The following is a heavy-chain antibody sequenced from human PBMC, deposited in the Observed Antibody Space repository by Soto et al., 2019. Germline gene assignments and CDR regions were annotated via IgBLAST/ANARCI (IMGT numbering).Heavy chain of an antibody. CDR3: AASWIQLWLGKGGMDV. Sequence: QVQLQQWGAGLLKPSETLSLTCAVYGGSFSGYYWSWLRQPPGKGLEWIGEINHSGSTNYNPSLKSRVTISVDTSKNQFSLKLSSVTAADTAVYYCAASWIQLWLGKGGMDVWGQGTTVTVSS. CDR2: INHSGST. J-gene: IGHJ6*02. D-gene: IGHD5-18*01. CDR1: GGSFSGYY. V-gene: IGHV4-34*01.